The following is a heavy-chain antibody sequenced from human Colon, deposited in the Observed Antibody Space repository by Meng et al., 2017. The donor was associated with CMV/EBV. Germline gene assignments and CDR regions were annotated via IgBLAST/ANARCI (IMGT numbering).Heavy chain of an antibody. V-gene: IGHV4-59*01. D-gene: IGHD3-10*01. CDR3: AREDSLVRGARGYFDF. Sequence: SETLSLTCTVSGGSISSYYWSWIRQPPGKGLEWIGYIYYSGSTNYNPSLKSRVTISVDTSKNQFSLKLSSVTAADTAVYYCAREDSLVRGARGYFDFWGQGALVTVSS. CDR1: GGSISSYY. CDR2: IYYSGST. J-gene: IGHJ4*01.